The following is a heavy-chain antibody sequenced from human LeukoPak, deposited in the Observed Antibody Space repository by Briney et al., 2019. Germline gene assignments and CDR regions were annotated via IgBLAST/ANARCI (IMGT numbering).Heavy chain of an antibody. Sequence: SETLSLTCTVSGGSISSSSYYWGWIRQPPGKGLEWIGSIYYSGSTYYNPSLKSRVTISVDTSKNQFSLKLSSVTAADTAVYYCARDGIVVVPAAIDAFDIWGQGTMVTVSS. CDR1: GGSISSSSYY. D-gene: IGHD2-2*01. CDR3: ARDGIVVVPAAIDAFDI. J-gene: IGHJ3*02. V-gene: IGHV4-39*07. CDR2: IYYSGST.